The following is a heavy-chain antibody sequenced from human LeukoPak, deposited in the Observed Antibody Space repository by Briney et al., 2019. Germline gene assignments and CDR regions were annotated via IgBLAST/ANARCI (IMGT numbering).Heavy chain of an antibody. CDR3: ATVGTWNGG. CDR2: FDPEDGET. CDR1: GYTLTELS. D-gene: IGHD1-1*01. J-gene: IGHJ4*02. V-gene: IGHV1-24*01. Sequence: ASVKVSCKVSGYTLTELSMHWVRQAPGKGLEWMGGFDPEDGETIYAQKFQGRVTVTEDTSTDTAYMELSSLRSEDTAVYYCATVGTWNGGWGQGTLVTVSS.